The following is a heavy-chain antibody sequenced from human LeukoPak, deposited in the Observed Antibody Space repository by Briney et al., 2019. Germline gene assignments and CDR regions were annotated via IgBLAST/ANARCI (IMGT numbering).Heavy chain of an antibody. CDR3: ATSLLTGYTLDY. J-gene: IGHJ4*02. D-gene: IGHD3-9*01. V-gene: IGHV1-2*02. CDR1: GYSFTGYY. CDR2: INPNSGGT. Sequence: ASVKVSCKASGYSFTGYYMHWVRQAPGQGLGWMGWINPNSGGTNYAQKFQGRVTMTRDTSISTAYMELSRLRSDDTAVYYCATSLLTGYTLDYWGQGTLVTVSS.